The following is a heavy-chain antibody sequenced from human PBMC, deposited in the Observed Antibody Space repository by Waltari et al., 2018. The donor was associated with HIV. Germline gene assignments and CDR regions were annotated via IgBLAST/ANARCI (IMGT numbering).Heavy chain of an antibody. Sequence: QLQLQESGPGLVKPSETLSLTCTVSGGSISSSSYYWGWIRQPPGTGLEWFGSNYYSGSTYDNPALKSRVTIAVDTSKNQFSLKLSSVTAADTAVYYCARHGGCSGGSCYAPTELDYWGQGTLVTVSS. J-gene: IGHJ4*02. CDR3: ARHGGCSGGSCYAPTELDY. CDR1: GGSISSSSYY. V-gene: IGHV4-39*01. D-gene: IGHD2-15*01. CDR2: NYYSGST.